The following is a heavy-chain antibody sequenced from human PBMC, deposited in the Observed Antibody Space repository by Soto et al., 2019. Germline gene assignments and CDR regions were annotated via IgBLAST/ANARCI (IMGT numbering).Heavy chain of an antibody. CDR1: GYTFTSYG. J-gene: IGHJ6*02. D-gene: IGHD3-22*01. V-gene: IGHV1-18*01. CDR2: ISAYNGNT. Sequence: ASVKVSCKASGYTFTSYGISWVRQAPGQGLEWMGWISAYNGNTNYAQKLQGRVTMTTDTSTSTAYMELRSLRSDDTAVYYCARVSDYYDSSGYYTNPYYYYYGMDVWGQGTTVTSP. CDR3: ARVSDYYDSSGYYTNPYYYYYGMDV.